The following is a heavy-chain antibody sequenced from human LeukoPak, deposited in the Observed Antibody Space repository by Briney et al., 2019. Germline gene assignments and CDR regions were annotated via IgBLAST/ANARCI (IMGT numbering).Heavy chain of an antibody. D-gene: IGHD2-8*01. V-gene: IGHV4-34*01. CDR2: INHSGST. Sequence: PSETLSLTCAVYGGSFSGYYWSWIRQPPGKGLEWIGEINHSGSTNYNPSLKSRVTISVDTSKNQFSLKLSSATAADTAVYYCARGGVRIRSWGQGTLVTVSS. CDR1: GGSFSGYY. CDR3: ARGGVRIRS. J-gene: IGHJ5*02.